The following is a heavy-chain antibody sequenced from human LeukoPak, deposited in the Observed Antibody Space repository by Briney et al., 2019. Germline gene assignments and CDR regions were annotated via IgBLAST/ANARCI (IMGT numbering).Heavy chain of an antibody. CDR3: ARGTDTFGGVIADYYYYMDV. J-gene: IGHJ6*03. CDR1: GFTFSSYS. Sequence: GGSLRLSCAASGFTFSSYSMNWVRQAPGKGLEWVSSISSSSSYIYYADSVKGRFTISRDNAKNSLYLQMNSLRAEDTAVYYCARGTDTFGGVIADYYYYMDVWGKGTTVTVSS. CDR2: ISSSSSYI. D-gene: IGHD3-16*02. V-gene: IGHV3-21*01.